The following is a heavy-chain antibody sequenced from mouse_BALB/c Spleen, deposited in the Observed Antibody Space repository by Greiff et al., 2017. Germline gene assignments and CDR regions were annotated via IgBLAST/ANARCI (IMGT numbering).Heavy chain of an antibody. CDR2: IDPANGNT. V-gene: IGHV14-3*02. CDR1: GFNIKDTY. J-gene: IGHJ3*01. D-gene: IGHD4-1*01. CDR3: AFNWDEAY. Sequence: VQLKESGAELVKPGASVKLSCTASGFNIKDTYMHWVKQRPEQGLEWIGRIDPANGNTKYDPKFQGKATITADTSSNTAYLQLSSLTSEDTAVYYCAFNWDEAYWGQGTLVTVSA.